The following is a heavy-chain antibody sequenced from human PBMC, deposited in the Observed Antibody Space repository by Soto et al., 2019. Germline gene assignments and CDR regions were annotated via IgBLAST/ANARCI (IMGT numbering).Heavy chain of an antibody. V-gene: IGHV4-34*01. CDR1: GGSFSGYY. D-gene: IGHD3-10*01. Sequence: SESLSPTYGVCGGSFSGYYWSWIRQPPGKGREWIGEINHSGSTNYNPSLKSRVTISVDTSKNQFSLKLSSVTAADTAVYSCARGYGRNFDFWGQG. J-gene: IGHJ4*02. CDR3: ARGYGRNFDF. CDR2: INHSGST.